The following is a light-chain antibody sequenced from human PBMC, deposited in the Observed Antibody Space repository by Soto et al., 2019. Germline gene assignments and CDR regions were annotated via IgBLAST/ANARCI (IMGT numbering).Light chain of an antibody. Sequence: SSELTQPPSVSVSPGQTARITCSGDVLPKQFVYWYQQKSGQAPGLVIYKDSDRPSGIPERFSGSTSGTTVTLTISAVQAEDEADYYCQSADSSDSFRVVFGGGTKLTVL. J-gene: IGLJ2*01. CDR1: VLPKQF. CDR2: KDS. V-gene: IGLV3-25*03. CDR3: QSADSSDSFRVV.